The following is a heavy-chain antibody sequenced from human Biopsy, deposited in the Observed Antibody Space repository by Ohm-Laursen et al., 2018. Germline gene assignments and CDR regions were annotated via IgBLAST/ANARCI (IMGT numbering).Heavy chain of an antibody. CDR3: TLEGAGFDN. Sequence: SLRLSCAASGFTFSASAVHWVRQASVKGLEWVGRIRSKAKSYATAYAASVTGRFTISRDDSKNTTYLQMNSLKTEDTAVYYCTLEGAGFDNWGQGTLVTVSS. D-gene: IGHD3-10*01. V-gene: IGHV3-73*01. CDR1: GFTFSASA. J-gene: IGHJ4*02. CDR2: IRSKAKSYAT.